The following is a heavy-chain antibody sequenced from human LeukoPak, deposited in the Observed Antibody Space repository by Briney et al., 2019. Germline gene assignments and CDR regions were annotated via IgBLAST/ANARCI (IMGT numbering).Heavy chain of an antibody. CDR2: ITGSGGDS. CDR3: AKKSLWSGPFDY. J-gene: IGHJ4*02. Sequence: GGSLRLSCKASGFIFSNYAMSWVRQAPGKGLEWVSIITGSGGDSYYTDSVKGRFTLSRDNSKNTLFLQMNSLRAEDTAVYFCAKKSLWSGPFDYWGQGTLVTVFS. CDR1: GFIFSNYA. D-gene: IGHD3-3*01. V-gene: IGHV3-23*01.